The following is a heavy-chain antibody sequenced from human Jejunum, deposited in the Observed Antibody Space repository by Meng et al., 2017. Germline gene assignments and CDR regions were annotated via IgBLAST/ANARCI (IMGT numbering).Heavy chain of an antibody. J-gene: IGHJ2*01. CDR3: ARADYVRYFDL. V-gene: IGHV4-4*02. D-gene: IGHD3-10*02. Sequence: QVQLQESCPGLVKPSETLSLTCAVSGGSIESNNWWTWIRQPPGQGLEWIGEVYHSGSTHYNPSLQSRVTISIDNSKNRFSLSLNSVTAADTAIYYCARADYVRYFDLWGRGTLVTVSS. CDR2: VYHSGST. CDR1: GGSIESNNW.